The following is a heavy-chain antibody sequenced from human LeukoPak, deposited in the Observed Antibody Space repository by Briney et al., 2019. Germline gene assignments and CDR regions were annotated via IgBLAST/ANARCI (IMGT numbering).Heavy chain of an antibody. J-gene: IGHJ3*02. CDR3: ARDSPWIQLWSDAFDI. CDR1: GYTFTTYG. CDR2: ISANSGNT. D-gene: IGHD5-18*01. V-gene: IGHV1-18*01. Sequence: ASVKVSCKASGYTFTTYGVSWVRQAPGQGLEWMGWISANSGNTNYAQNLQGRVTMTRDTSTSTVYMELRSLRSDDTAVYYCARDSPWIQLWSDAFDIWGQGTMVTVSS.